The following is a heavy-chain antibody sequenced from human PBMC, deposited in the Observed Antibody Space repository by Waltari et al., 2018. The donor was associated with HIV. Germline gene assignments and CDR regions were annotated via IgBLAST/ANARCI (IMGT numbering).Heavy chain of an antibody. D-gene: IGHD5-18*01. J-gene: IGHJ4*02. CDR2: ISGSGGGT. V-gene: IGHV3-23*01. Sequence: EVQLLESGGGLVQPGGSLRLSCAASGFAFSTYAMSWVRQAPGKGLEWVSAISGSGGGTYYADSVKGRFTISRDNSKNTVHLQMNSLRAEDTAVYYCAKRDGSNYGHGFDCWGQGTLVTVSS. CDR1: GFAFSTYA. CDR3: AKRDGSNYGHGFDC.